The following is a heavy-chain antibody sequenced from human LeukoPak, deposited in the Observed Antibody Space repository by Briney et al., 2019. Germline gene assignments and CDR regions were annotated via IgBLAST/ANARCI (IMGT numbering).Heavy chain of an antibody. CDR1: GGSLSSYY. CDR3: ARQGGGFWYFDL. Sequence: SETLSLTCTVSGGSLSSYYWSWIRQPPGKGLEWIGYIYYSGSTNYNPSLKSRATISVDTSKTQFSLKLSSVTAADTAVYYCARQGGGFWYFDLWGRGTLVTVSS. CDR2: IYYSGST. D-gene: IGHD6-25*01. V-gene: IGHV4-59*08. J-gene: IGHJ2*01.